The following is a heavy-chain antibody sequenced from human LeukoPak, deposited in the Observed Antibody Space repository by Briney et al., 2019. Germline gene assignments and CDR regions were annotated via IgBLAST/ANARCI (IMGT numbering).Heavy chain of an antibody. CDR3: ARDLAVAPSYYGMDV. J-gene: IGHJ6*02. D-gene: IGHD6-19*01. CDR2: VYSGGST. Sequence: GGSLRLSCAASGFTFSSNYMSWVRQAPGKGLEWVSVVYSGGSTYYADSVKGRFTISRDNSKNTLYLQMNSLRAEDTAVYYCARDLAVAPSYYGMDVWGQGTTVTVSS. V-gene: IGHV3-53*01. CDR1: GFTFSSNY.